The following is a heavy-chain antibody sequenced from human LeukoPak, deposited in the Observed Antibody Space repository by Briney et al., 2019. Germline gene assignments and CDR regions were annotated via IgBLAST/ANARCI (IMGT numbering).Heavy chain of an antibody. V-gene: IGHV3-21*01. D-gene: IGHD3-10*01. CDR1: GFIFSSYT. CDR2: ISTSSSYT. Sequence: GGSLRLSCAASGFIFSSYTMNWVRQAPGKGLEWVSSISTSSSYTYYADSVKGRFTISRDNANNSLYLQMNSLRAEDTAVYYCARMAFFGYGLGSYYNNFDYWGQGTLVTVSS. CDR3: ARMAFFGYGLGSYYNNFDY. J-gene: IGHJ4*02.